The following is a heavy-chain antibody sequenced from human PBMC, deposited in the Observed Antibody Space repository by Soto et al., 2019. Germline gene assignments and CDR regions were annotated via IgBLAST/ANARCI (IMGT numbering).Heavy chain of an antibody. CDR1: GDSVSSNSAA. J-gene: IGHJ3*02. V-gene: IGHV6-1*01. CDR3: ARAPYYDFWSAPDAFDI. D-gene: IGHD3-3*01. CDR2: TYYRSKWYN. Sequence: SQTLSLTCAISGDSVSSNSAAWNWIRQSPSRGLEWLGRTYYRSKWYNDYAVSVKSRITINPDTSKNQFSLQLNSVTPEDTAVYYCARAPYYDFWSAPDAFDIWGQGTMVTVSS.